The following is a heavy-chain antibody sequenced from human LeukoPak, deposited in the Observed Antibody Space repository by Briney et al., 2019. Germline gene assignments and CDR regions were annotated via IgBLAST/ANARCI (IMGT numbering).Heavy chain of an antibody. J-gene: IGHJ4*02. D-gene: IGHD5-24*01. Sequence: SETLSLTCTVSGGSISSYYWSWIRQPPGKGLEGIGYIYYSGSTNYNPSLKSRVTISVDTSKNQFSLKLSSVTAADTAVYYCARETTSRDGYNNLDYWGQGTLVTVSS. CDR1: GGSISSYY. CDR3: ARETTSRDGYNNLDY. V-gene: IGHV4-59*01. CDR2: IYYSGST.